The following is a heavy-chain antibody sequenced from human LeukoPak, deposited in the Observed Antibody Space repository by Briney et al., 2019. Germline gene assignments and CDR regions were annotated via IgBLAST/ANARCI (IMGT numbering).Heavy chain of an antibody. J-gene: IGHJ6*02. CDR1: GGSISSGSYY. CDR3: ARGFNHYYYGMDV. Sequence: SETLSLTCTVSGGSISSGSYYWSWIRQPAGKGPEWIGRIYTSGSTNYNPSLKSRVTISVDTSKNQFSLKLSSVTAADTAVYYCARGFNHYYYGMDVWGQGTTVTVSS. CDR2: IYTSGST. D-gene: IGHD1-14*01. V-gene: IGHV4-61*02.